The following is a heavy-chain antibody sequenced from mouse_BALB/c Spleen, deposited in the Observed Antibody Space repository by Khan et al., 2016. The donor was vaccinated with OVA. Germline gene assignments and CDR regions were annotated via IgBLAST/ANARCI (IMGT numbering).Heavy chain of an antibody. CDR1: GFSLTSYG. V-gene: IGHV2-3*01. CDR2: IWGDGST. CDR3: AGFEASYYAMDY. Sequence: QMQLEESGPGLVAPSQSLSITCTVSGFSLTSYGVSWVRQPPGKGLEWLGVIWGDGSTNYHSALISRLSISKDNSKSQVFLRLNSLQTDDTATYXCAGFEASYYAMDYWGQGTSVTVSS. J-gene: IGHJ4*01. D-gene: IGHD6-1*01.